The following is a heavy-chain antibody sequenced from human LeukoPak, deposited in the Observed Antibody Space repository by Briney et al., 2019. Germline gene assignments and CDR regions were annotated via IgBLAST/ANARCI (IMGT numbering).Heavy chain of an antibody. Sequence: SQTLSLTCAVSGGSISSGGYSWSWIRQPPGKGLEWIGYIYHSGSTYYNPSLKSRVTISVDRSKNQFSLKLSSVTAADTAVYYCARGYSRNGFDPWGQGTLVTVSS. V-gene: IGHV4-30-2*01. D-gene: IGHD6-13*01. CDR1: GGSISSGGYS. J-gene: IGHJ5*02. CDR2: IYHSGST. CDR3: ARGYSRNGFDP.